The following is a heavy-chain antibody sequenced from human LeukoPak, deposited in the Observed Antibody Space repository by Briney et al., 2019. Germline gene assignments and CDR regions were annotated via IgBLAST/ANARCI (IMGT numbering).Heavy chain of an antibody. CDR3: ARRRFVRGPDVVNPFDY. CDR2: IYTSGTI. V-gene: IGHV4-4*07. D-gene: IGHD2-8*01. CDR1: GGSISSYY. Sequence: SETLSLTCTVSGGSISSYYWSWIRQPAGTALEWIGRIYTSGTITYNPSLKSRVTMSVDTSKNQFSLKLSSVTAADTAVYYCARRRFVRGPDVVNPFDYWGQGTLVTVSS. J-gene: IGHJ4*02.